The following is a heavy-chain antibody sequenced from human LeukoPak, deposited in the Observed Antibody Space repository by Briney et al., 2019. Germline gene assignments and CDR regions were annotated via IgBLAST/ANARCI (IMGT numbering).Heavy chain of an antibody. J-gene: IGHJ5*02. D-gene: IGHD2-2*01. CDR3: ARSGLIVVVPAATAEGYNWSDP. V-gene: IGHV4-34*01. CDR1: GGSCIGYY. Sequence: SETLSLTCPVYGGSCIGYYWSWIRQPPGKGLEWIGEINHSGSTNYNPSLKSRVTISVDTSKNQFSLKLSSVTAADTAVYYCARSGLIVVVPAATAEGYNWSDPWGQGTLVTVSS. CDR2: INHSGST.